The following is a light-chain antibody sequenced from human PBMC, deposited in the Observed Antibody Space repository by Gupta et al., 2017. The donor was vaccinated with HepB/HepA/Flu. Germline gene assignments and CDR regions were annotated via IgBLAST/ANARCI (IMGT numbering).Light chain of an antibody. CDR3: QQDNNWPRT. V-gene: IGKV3-15*01. Sequence: PATLSVSPGERATLSCRASQSVSSNLAWYQQKPGQAPRLLIYGASTRATGIPARFSGSGSGTEFTLTISSLQSEDFAVYYCQQDNNWPRTFGQGTKVEIK. J-gene: IGKJ1*01. CDR1: QSVSSN. CDR2: GAS.